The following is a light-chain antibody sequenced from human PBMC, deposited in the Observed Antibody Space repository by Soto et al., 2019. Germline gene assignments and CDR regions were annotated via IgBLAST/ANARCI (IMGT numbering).Light chain of an antibody. V-gene: IGKV3-15*01. CDR3: QQYNNWPRWT. CDR2: GAS. J-gene: IGKJ1*01. CDR1: QSVSNDF. Sequence: EIVLTQPPSILFLAPGDIDILSCSAIQSVSNDFLAWYQQKPGQAPRLLIYGASTRATGVPARFSGSGSGTEFTLTISSLQSEDFAVYYCQQYNNWPRWTFGQGTKVDI.